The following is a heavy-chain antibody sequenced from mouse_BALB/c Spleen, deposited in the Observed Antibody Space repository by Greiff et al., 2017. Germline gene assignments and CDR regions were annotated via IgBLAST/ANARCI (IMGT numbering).Heavy chain of an antibody. D-gene: IGHD2-1*01. V-gene: IGHV3-2*02. Sequence: VQLKESGPGLVKPSQSLSLTCTVTGYSITSDYAWNWIRQFPGNKLEWMGYISYSGSTSYNPSHKSRISITRDTSKNQFFLQLNSVTTEDTATYYCARGNYRFYAMDYWGQGTSVTVSA. CDR2: ISYSGST. J-gene: IGHJ4*01. CDR1: GYSITSDYA. CDR3: ARGNYRFYAMDY.